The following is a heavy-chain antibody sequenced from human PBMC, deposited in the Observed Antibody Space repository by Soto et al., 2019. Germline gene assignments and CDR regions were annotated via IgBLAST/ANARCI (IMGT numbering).Heavy chain of an antibody. V-gene: IGHV3-23*01. CDR2: ISGSGGST. CDR3: AKVETYYYDSSGYYYFDY. J-gene: IGHJ4*02. Sequence: EVQLLESGGGLVQPGGSLRLSCAASGFTFSSYAMSWVRQAPGKGLEWVPAISGSGGSTYYADSVKGRFTISRDNSKNTLYLQMNSLRAEDTAVYYCAKVETYYYDSSGYYYFDYWGQGTLVTVSS. D-gene: IGHD3-22*01. CDR1: GFTFSSYA.